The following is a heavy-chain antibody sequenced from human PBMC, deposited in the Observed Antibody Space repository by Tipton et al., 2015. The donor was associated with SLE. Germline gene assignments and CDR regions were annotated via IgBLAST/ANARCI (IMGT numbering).Heavy chain of an antibody. D-gene: IGHD3-3*01. Sequence: SLRLSCAASGFTFSSYAMHWVRQAPGKGLEWVAVISYDGSNKYYADSVKGRFTISRDNSKNTLYLQMNSLRAEDTAVYYCARSGVGYDFWSGYYTPYYFDYWGQGTLVTVSS. J-gene: IGHJ4*02. CDR1: GFTFSSYA. V-gene: IGHV3-30-3*01. CDR3: ARSGVGYDFWSGYYTPYYFDY. CDR2: ISYDGSNK.